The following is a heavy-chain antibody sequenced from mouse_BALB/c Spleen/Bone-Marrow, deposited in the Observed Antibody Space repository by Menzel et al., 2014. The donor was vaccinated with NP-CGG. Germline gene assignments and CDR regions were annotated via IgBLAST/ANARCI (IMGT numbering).Heavy chain of an antibody. Sequence: EVKVEESGGGLVQPGGSLKLSCAASGFTFSSYTMSWVRQTPEKRLEWVAYISNGGGSTYYPDTVKGRFTISRDNAKNTLYLQMSSLKSEYTAIYYCARRAGAYWGQGTLVTVSS. V-gene: IGHV5-12-2*01. CDR1: GFTFSSYT. CDR3: ARRAGAY. D-gene: IGHD3-3*01. CDR2: ISNGGGST. J-gene: IGHJ3*01.